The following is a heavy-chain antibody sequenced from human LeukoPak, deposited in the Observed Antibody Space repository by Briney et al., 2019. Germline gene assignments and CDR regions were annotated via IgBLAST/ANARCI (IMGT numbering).Heavy chain of an antibody. CDR2: ISYDGSNK. V-gene: IGHV3-30*04. Sequence: GGSLRLSCAASGFTFSSYAMHWVRQAPGKGLEWVAVISYDGSNKYYADSVKGRFTISRDNSKNTLYLQMNSLRAEDTAVYYCARDGEMATIENYFEYWGQGTLVTVSS. CDR1: GFTFSSYA. J-gene: IGHJ4*02. D-gene: IGHD5-24*01. CDR3: ARDGEMATIENYFEY.